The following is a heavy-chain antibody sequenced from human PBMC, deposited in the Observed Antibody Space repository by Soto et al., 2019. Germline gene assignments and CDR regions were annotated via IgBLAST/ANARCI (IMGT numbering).Heavy chain of an antibody. Sequence: QITLKESGPTLVRPTQTLTLTCAFSGFSLSTSGVGVGWIRQPPGKALEWLAVIYWDDSKHYSPSLRSRLTITKITSKNQVVLTKTNMDPIDTGTYYCAHKGPEDWPLDYWGQGTLVTVSS. CDR1: GFSLSTSGVG. D-gene: IGHD3-9*01. CDR2: IYWDDSK. CDR3: AHKGPEDWPLDY. V-gene: IGHV2-5*02. J-gene: IGHJ4*02.